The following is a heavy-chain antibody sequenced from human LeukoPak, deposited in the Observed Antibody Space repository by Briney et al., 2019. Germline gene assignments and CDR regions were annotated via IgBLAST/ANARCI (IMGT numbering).Heavy chain of an antibody. CDR2: ISYDGSNK. J-gene: IGHJ3*02. D-gene: IGHD2-21*02. CDR1: GFTFSSYG. V-gene: IGHV3-30*18. Sequence: PGRSLRLSCAASGFTFSSYGMHWVRQAPGKGLEWVAVISYDGSNKYYADSVKGRFTISRDNSKNTLNLQMNSLRAEDTAVYYCAKRGVVTTGNCFDIWGQGTMVTVSS. CDR3: AKRGVVTTGNCFDI.